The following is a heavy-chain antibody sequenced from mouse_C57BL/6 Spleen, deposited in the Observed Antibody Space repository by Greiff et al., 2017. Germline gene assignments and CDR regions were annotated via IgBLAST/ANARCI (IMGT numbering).Heavy chain of an antibody. CDR2: ISSGGSYT. Sequence: EVKVVESGGDLVKPGGSLKLSCAASGFTFSSYGMSWVRQTPDKRLEWVATISSGGSYTYYPDSVKGRFTISRDNAKNTLYLQMSSLKSEDTAMYYCARQTGRDFDYWGQGTTLTVSS. CDR3: ARQTGRDFDY. CDR1: GFTFSSYG. V-gene: IGHV5-6*01. J-gene: IGHJ2*01. D-gene: IGHD4-1*01.